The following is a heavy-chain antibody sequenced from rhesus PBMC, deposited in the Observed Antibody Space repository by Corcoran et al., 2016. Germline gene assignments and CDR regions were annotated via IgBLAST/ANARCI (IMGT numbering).Heavy chain of an antibody. V-gene: IGHV1-198*02. CDR2: IITLVVIT. Sequence: QVQLVQSGAEVKKPGSSVKVSCKASGFTFGSYAISWVRQAAGQGVECMGVIITLVVITNYAEKFQGRVTITADTSTSTAYRELSSLRSEDTAVYYCARPKPNNGRSGSLDVWGRGVLVTVSS. D-gene: IGHD3-16*01. CDR1: GFTFGSYA. CDR3: ARPKPNNGRSGSLDV. J-gene: IGHJ5-2*02.